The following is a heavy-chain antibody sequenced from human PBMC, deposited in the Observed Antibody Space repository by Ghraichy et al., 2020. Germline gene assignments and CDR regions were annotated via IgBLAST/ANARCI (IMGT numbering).Heavy chain of an antibody. J-gene: IGHJ5*02. V-gene: IGHV3-74*01. D-gene: IGHD4-17*01. CDR1: GFTFSSYW. CDR2: INSDKSST. CDR3: ASLHYGDYSDWFDP. Sequence: GGSLRLSCAASGFTFSSYWMHWVRQAPGKGLVWVSRINSDKSSTSYADSVKGRFTISRDNTKNTLYLQMNSLRAEDTAVYYCASLHYGDYSDWFDPWGQGTLVTVSS.